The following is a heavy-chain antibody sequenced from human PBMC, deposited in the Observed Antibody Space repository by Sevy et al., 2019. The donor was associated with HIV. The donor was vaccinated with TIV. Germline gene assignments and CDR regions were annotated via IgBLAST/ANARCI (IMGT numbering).Heavy chain of an antibody. J-gene: IGHJ4*02. CDR2: ISYDGSFT. Sequence: GGSLRLSCAASGFIFSDYTLHWVRQAPGTGLEWVAVISYDGSFTYYADSVEGRFTISRDNSKNTLFLQMNSLRHEDTAVYDCARSQSSSWHYFDYWGQGTLVTVSS. V-gene: IGHV3-30*04. CDR1: GFIFSDYT. D-gene: IGHD6-13*01. CDR3: ARSQSSSWHYFDY.